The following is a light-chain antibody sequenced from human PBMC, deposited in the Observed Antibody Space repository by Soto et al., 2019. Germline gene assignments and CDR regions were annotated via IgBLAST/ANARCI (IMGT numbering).Light chain of an antibody. CDR2: GAS. CDR1: QSVSST. J-gene: IGKJ2*01. Sequence: EIVMTQSPATLSVSPGERATLSCRASQSVSSTLAWYQQKPGQAPRLLIYGASTRATGIPARFSGSGSGTGFTLTISSLQSEDFAVYYCQQYNNWPFSPYTFGQGTKLEIK. V-gene: IGKV3-15*01. CDR3: QQYNNWPFSPYT.